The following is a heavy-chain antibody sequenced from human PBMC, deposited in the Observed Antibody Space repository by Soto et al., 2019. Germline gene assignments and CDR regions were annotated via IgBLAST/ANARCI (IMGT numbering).Heavy chain of an antibody. D-gene: IGHD6-13*01. J-gene: IGHJ4*02. CDR1: GFTFSSYE. CDR2: ISSSGSTI. CDR3: ARGGSSWYTFDY. Sequence: GGSLRLSCEASGFTFSSYEMNWVRQAPGKGLEWVSYISSSGSTIYYADSVKGRFTISRDNAKNSLYLQMNSLRAEDTAVYYCARGGSSWYTFDYWGQGTLVTVSS. V-gene: IGHV3-48*03.